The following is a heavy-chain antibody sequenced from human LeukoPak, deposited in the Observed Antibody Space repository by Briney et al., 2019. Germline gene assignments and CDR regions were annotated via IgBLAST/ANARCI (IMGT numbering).Heavy chain of an antibody. Sequence: GGSLRLSCAASGFTFSTYAMTWVRQAPGKGLEWVSVISGNDDTTYYADSVKGRFTISRDNSKNTLYLQMSSLRAEDTAIYYCAKGHTGSCYSLQDCWGQGTLVTVSS. CDR2: ISGNDDTT. CDR3: AKGHTGSCYSLQDC. V-gene: IGHV3-23*01. CDR1: GFTFSTYA. J-gene: IGHJ4*02. D-gene: IGHD2-15*01.